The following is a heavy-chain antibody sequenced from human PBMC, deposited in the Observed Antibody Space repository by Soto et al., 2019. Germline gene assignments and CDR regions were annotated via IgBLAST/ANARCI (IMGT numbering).Heavy chain of an antibody. CDR2: MSYDGSNK. CDR3: ARDGGAY. V-gene: IGHV3-30-3*01. Sequence: QVQLVESGGGVVQPGRSLRLSCAASGFTFSSYAMHWVRRAPGKGLEWMAVMSYDGSNKYYADSVKGRFTISRDNSKNTLYLQMNGLRPEDTALYCCARDGGAYWGQGTLVIVSS. D-gene: IGHD3-16*01. CDR1: GFTFSSYA. J-gene: IGHJ4*02.